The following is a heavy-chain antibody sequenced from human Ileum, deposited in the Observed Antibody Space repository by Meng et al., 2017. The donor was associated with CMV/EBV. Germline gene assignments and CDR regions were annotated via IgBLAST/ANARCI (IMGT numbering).Heavy chain of an antibody. CDR2: ISGTSGRT. J-gene: IGHJ3*01. CDR1: GFTFSGYA. Sequence: GGSLRLSCTASGFTFSGYAMYWVRQAPGKGLEWVSGISGTSGRTYYADSLEGRFTISRDNSKSTLYLQMNSLRAEDTAMYHCAKGVGGSTRPFDFWGQGTMATVSS. CDR3: AKGVGGSTRPFDF. V-gene: IGHV3-23*01. D-gene: IGHD5/OR15-5a*01.